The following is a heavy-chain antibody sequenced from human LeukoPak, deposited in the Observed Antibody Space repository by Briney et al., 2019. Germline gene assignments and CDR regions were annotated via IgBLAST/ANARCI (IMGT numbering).Heavy chain of an antibody. V-gene: IGHV4-4*07. CDR3: ARGLGSGSGLDY. D-gene: IGHD3-10*01. CDR2: IYTSGST. J-gene: IGHJ4*02. CDR1: GGSVSSHY. Sequence: SETLSLTCTVSGGSVSSHYWNWIRQPAGKGLEWIGRIYTSGSTTYNPSLKSRVTMSIGTSKNQFSLKLSSVTAADTAVYYCARGLGSGSGLDYWGQGTLVTVSS.